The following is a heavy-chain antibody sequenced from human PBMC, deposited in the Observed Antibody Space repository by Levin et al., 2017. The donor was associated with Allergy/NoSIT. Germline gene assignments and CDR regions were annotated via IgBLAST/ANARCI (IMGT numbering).Heavy chain of an antibody. J-gene: IGHJ3*02. V-gene: IGHV3-15*01. Sequence: GESLKISCAASGFTFSNAWMSWVRQAPGKGLGWVGRIKSKADGGTTDYAAPVKGRITISRDDSKNTLYLQMNSLKTEDTAVYYCTPDMSGDGVVHDAFDIWGQGTMVTVSS. CDR3: TPDMSGDGVVHDAFDI. D-gene: IGHD7-27*01. CDR1: GFTFSNAW. CDR2: IKSKADGGTT.